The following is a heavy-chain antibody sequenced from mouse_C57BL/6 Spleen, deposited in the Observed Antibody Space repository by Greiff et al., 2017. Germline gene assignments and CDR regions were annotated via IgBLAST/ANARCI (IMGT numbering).Heavy chain of an antibody. Sequence: EVKLMESGGDLVKPGGSLKLSCAASGFTFSSYGMSWVRQTPDKRLEWVATISSGGSYTYYPDSVKGRFTISRDNAKNTLYLQMSSLKSEDTAMYYCARHDYDGTGFAYWGQGTLVTVSA. CDR1: GFTFSSYG. CDR2: ISSGGSYT. J-gene: IGHJ3*01. V-gene: IGHV5-6*01. CDR3: ARHDYDGTGFAY. D-gene: IGHD2-4*01.